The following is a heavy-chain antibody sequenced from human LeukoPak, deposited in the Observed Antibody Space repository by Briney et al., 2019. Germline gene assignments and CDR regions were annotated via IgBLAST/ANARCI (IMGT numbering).Heavy chain of an antibody. Sequence: SETLSLTCTVSGGSISSYYWSWIRQPPGKGLEWIGYIYYSVSTNYNPSLKSRVTISVDTSKNQFSLKLSSVTAADTAVYYCARHRGDGYNFDYWGQGTLVTVSS. CDR2: IYYSVST. J-gene: IGHJ4*02. CDR3: ARHRGDGYNFDY. V-gene: IGHV4-59*08. CDR1: GGSISSYY. D-gene: IGHD3-10*01.